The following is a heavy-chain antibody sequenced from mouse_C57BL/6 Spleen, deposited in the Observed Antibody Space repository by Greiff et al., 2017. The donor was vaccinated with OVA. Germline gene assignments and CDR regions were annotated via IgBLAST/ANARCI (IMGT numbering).Heavy chain of an antibody. V-gene: IGHV1-61*01. CDR2: IYPSDSET. CDR1: GYTFTSYW. D-gene: IGHD1-2*01. J-gene: IGHJ2*01. Sequence: VQLVEPGAELVRPGSSVKLSCKASGYTFTSYWMDWVKQRPGQGLEWIGNIYPSDSETHYNQKFKDKATLTVDKSSSTAYMQLSSLTSEDSAVYYCASGSSFDYWGQGTTLTVSS. CDR3: ASGSSFDY.